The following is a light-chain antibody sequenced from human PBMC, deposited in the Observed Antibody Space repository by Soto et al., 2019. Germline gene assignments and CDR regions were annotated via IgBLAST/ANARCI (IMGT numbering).Light chain of an antibody. J-gene: IGKJ1*01. Sequence: DIQMTQSPSTLSASVGDRVTITCRASQSVSNWLAWYQQRPGKAPDLLIYDASRLESGVPSRFSGSGSGTEFTLTISGVQTADFESSFCHQDHSYAWTCGQGPKVEIK. CDR1: QSVSNW. CDR3: HQDHSYAWT. CDR2: DAS. V-gene: IGKV1-5*01.